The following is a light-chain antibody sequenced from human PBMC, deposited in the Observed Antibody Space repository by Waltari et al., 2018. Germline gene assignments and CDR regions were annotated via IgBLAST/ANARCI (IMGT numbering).Light chain of an antibody. CDR1: QGVNVY. CDR3: QQFNASPRT. V-gene: IGKV1-9*01. CDR2: AAS. Sequence: IQLTQSPSSLSASVGDRVTITCRASQGVNVYLAWYQQKPGKAPKLLIYAASTLQSGVSSRFSGSGSGTDFTLTINSLQPEDIATYYCQQFNASPRTFGQGTTVEI. J-gene: IGKJ1*01.